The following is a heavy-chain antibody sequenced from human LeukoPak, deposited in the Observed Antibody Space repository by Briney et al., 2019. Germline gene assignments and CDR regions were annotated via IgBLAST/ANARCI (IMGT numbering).Heavy chain of an antibody. V-gene: IGHV4-38-2*02. CDR1: GYPISSGYN. D-gene: IGHD3-10*01. Sequence: SETLSLTCTVSGYPISSGYNWGWIRQPPGKGLEWIRSIYHSGSTYYNPSLKSRVTISVDKSKNQFSLKLSSVTAADTAVYYCARAPSLYYFGSGSYYPYYFDDWGQGTLVTVSP. J-gene: IGHJ4*02. CDR3: ARAPSLYYFGSGSYYPYYFDD. CDR2: IYHSGST.